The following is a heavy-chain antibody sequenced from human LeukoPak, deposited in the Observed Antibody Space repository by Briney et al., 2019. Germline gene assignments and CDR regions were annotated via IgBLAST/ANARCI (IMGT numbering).Heavy chain of an antibody. D-gene: IGHD2-2*01. J-gene: IGHJ4*02. CDR2: ISTGSSYI. CDR1: GFTFRSYS. V-gene: IGHV3-21*01. Sequence: GGSLRLSCAASGFTFRSYSMNWVRQAPGKGLGWVSSISTGSSYIYYADSVKGRFTISRDNAKNSLYLQMNSLRAEDTAVYYCARVSGVVPAATLDFWGQGALVTVSS. CDR3: ARVSGVVPAATLDF.